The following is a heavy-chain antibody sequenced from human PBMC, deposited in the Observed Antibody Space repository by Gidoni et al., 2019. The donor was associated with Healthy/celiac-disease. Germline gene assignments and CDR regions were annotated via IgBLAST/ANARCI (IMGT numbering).Heavy chain of an antibody. V-gene: IGHV6-1*01. J-gene: IGHJ4*02. CDR3: ARDGYGDDVGYFDY. D-gene: IGHD4-17*01. CDR1: RDTVPSNGAA. Sequence: VQLQHSGPGLVEPSPAPSLTSALSRDTVPSNGAAWHWIRQCPARDREWPGRTYDRSKGYKDYAVAVKSRITINPDTSKNQFSLQLNAGTPEDTAVYYCARDGYGDDVGYFDYWGQGTLVTVSS. CDR2: TYDRSKGYK.